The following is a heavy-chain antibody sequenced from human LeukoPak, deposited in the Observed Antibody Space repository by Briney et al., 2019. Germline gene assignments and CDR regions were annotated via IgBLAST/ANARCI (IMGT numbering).Heavy chain of an antibody. Sequence: ASVKVSCKASGGTFSSYAISWVRQAPGQGLEWMGIINPSGGNTSYAQKFQGRVTVTRDTSTSTVYMELSSLRSEDTAVYYCASNKPGELGAFDIWGQGTMVTVSS. D-gene: IGHD3-16*01. V-gene: IGHV1-46*01. J-gene: IGHJ3*02. CDR2: INPSGGNT. CDR3: ASNKPGELGAFDI. CDR1: GGTFSSYA.